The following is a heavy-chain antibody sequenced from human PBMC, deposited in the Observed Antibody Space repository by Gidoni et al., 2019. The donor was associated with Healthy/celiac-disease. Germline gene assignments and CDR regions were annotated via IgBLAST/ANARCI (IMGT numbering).Heavy chain of an antibody. D-gene: IGHD6-19*01. J-gene: IGHJ4*02. CDR3: ARGQWLAGVID. V-gene: IGHV4-59*01. CDR2: IYYSGST. CDR1: GGSISSYY. Sequence: QVQLPESGPGLAKPSGTLYLPCTVPGGSISSYYWSWLRQPPGTGLEWIGYIYYSGSTNYNPPLKSRVTISVDTSKNQFSLKLSSVPAADTAVYYCARGQWLAGVIDWGQGTLVTVSS.